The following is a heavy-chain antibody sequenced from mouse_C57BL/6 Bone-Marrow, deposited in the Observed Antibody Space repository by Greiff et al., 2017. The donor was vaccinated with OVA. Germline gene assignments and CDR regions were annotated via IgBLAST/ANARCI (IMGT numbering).Heavy chain of an antibody. V-gene: IGHV14-4*01. CDR3: TTGSMDY. J-gene: IGHJ4*01. CDR2: IDPENGDT. Sequence: VQLQQSGAELVRPGASVKLSCTASGFNIKDDYMHWVKQRPEQGLEWIGWIDPENGDTAYASKFQGKATITADTSSTTAYLQLSSLTSEDTAVYYCTTGSMDYWGQGTSVTVSS. CDR1: GFNIKDDY.